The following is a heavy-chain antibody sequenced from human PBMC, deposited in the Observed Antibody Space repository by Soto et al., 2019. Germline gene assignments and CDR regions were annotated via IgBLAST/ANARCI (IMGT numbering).Heavy chain of an antibody. CDR1: GGSISSYY. V-gene: IGHV4-59*01. J-gene: IGHJ5*02. CDR2: IYYSGST. CDR3: ARDYGTSGYSSGWYRDVYNWFDP. Sequence: TSETLSLTCTVSGGSISSYYWSWIRQPPGKGLEWIGYIYYSGSTNYNPSLKSRVTISVDTSKNQFSLKLSSVTAADTAVYYCARDYGTSGYSSGWYRDVYNWFDPWGQGTLVTVSS. D-gene: IGHD6-19*01.